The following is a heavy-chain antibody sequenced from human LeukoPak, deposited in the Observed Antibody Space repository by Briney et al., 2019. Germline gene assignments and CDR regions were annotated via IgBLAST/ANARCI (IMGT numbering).Heavy chain of an antibody. D-gene: IGHD6-6*01. Sequence: PSETLSLTCTVSGGSISTYYWSWIRQPPGKGLEWIGYIYYRGNTNYNPSLQSRVSISVDTSKNQFSLKLSSVTAADTAVYYCARQSGSSSGLDYWGQGTLVTVSS. CDR2: IYYRGNT. J-gene: IGHJ4*02. CDR3: ARQSGSSSGLDY. CDR1: GGSISTYY. V-gene: IGHV4-59*08.